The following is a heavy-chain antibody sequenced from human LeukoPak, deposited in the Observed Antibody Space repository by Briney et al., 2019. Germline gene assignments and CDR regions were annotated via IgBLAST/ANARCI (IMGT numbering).Heavy chain of an antibody. CDR2: IRYDGSNK. CDR3: AKDLRGGRFGELMPFDY. V-gene: IGHV3-30*02. CDR1: GFTFSSYG. Sequence: PGGSLRLSCAASGFTFSSYGMSWVRQAPGKGLEWVAFIRYDGSNKYYADSVKGRFTIPRDNSKNTLYLQMNSLRAEDTAVYYCAKDLRGGRFGELMPFDYWGQGTLVTVSS. J-gene: IGHJ4*02. D-gene: IGHD3-10*01.